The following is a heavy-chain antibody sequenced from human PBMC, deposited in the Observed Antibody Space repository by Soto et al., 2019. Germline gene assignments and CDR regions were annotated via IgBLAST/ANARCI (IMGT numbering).Heavy chain of an antibody. D-gene: IGHD2-15*01. CDR1: GFTFSSYS. J-gene: IGHJ4*02. CDR3: ATQGDCSGGSCN. CDR2: ISSSSSYI. V-gene: IGHV3-21*01. Sequence: PGGSLRLSCAASGFTFSSYSMNWVLQAPGKGLEWVSSISSSSSYIYYADSVKGRFTISRDNAKNSLYLQMNSLRAEDTAVYYCATQGDCSGGSCNWGQGTLVTVSS.